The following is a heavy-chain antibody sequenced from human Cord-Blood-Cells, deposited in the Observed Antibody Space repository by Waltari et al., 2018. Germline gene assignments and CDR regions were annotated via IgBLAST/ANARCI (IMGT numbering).Heavy chain of an antibody. CDR3: AISSWYKNWFDP. Sequence: QVQLQESGPGLVKPSETLSLTCTVSGGSISSYYWSWIRQPAGKGLEWIGRIYTSGSTNYNPSLTSRVTMSVDTSKNQFSRKLSSVTAADTAVYYCAISSWYKNWFDPWGQGTLVTVSS. CDR2: IYTSGST. V-gene: IGHV4-4*07. J-gene: IGHJ5*02. CDR1: GGSISSYY. D-gene: IGHD6-13*01.